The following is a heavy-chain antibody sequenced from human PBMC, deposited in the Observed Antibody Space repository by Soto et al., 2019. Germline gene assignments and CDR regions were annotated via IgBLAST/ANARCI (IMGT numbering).Heavy chain of an antibody. CDR1: GYSFTSYW. J-gene: IGHJ6*02. D-gene: IGHD6-6*01. Sequence: GESLKISCKGSGYSFTSYWISWVRQMPGKGLEWMGRIDPSDSYTNYSPSFQGHVTISADKSISTAYLQWSSLKASDTAMYYCARRSIAARHYYYYGMDVWGQGTTVTVFS. V-gene: IGHV5-10-1*01. CDR2: IDPSDSYT. CDR3: ARRSIAARHYYYYGMDV.